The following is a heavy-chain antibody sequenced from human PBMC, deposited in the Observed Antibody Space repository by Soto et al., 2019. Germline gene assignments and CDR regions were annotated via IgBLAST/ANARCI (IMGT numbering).Heavy chain of an antibody. V-gene: IGHV3-23*01. CDR1: GFTFSSYA. D-gene: IGHD1-26*01. CDR2: ISGSGGST. J-gene: IGHJ6*03. CDR3: AKVGDPSLRVGYYMDV. Sequence: GSLRLSCAASGFTFSSYAMSWVRQAPGKGLEWVSAISGSGGSTYYADSVKGRFTVSRDNSKNTLYLQMNSLRAEDTAVYYCAKVGDPSLRVGYYMDVWGKGTTVTVSS.